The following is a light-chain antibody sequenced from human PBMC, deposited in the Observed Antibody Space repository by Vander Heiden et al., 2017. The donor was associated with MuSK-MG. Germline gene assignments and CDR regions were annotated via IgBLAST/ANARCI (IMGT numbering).Light chain of an antibody. Sequence: QSVLTQPPSASGTPSHRVTISCSGGRSNVGSKGVNWYQQFPGTAPKLLIFSHDQRPSGVPDRFSGSKSGTSASLSIIGLQSEDEADYYCAAWDDSVNGWVFGGGTKLTVL. CDR2: SHD. J-gene: IGLJ3*02. CDR3: AAWDDSVNGWV. V-gene: IGLV1-44*01. CDR1: RSNVGSKG.